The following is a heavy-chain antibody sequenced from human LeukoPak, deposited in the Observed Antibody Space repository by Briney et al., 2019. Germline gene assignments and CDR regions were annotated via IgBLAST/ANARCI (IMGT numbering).Heavy chain of an antibody. CDR3: ARDGIVVVVAAYFDY. D-gene: IGHD2-15*01. J-gene: IGHJ4*02. Sequence: GGSLRLSCAASGFTFSSYTMGWVRLAPGKGLEWVSTISGSGVGTYYADSVKGRFTISRDNAKNSLYLQMNSLRAEDTAVYYCARDGIVVVVAAYFDYWGQGTLVSVSS. CDR1: GFTFSSYT. CDR2: ISGSGVGT. V-gene: IGHV3-23*01.